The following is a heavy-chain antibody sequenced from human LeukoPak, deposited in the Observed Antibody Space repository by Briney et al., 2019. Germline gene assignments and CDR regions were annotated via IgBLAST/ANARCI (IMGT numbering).Heavy chain of an antibody. CDR2: INPNNGGT. J-gene: IGHJ5*02. V-gene: IGHV1-2*02. D-gene: IGHD5-12*01. CDR3: ARDGYKA. CDR1: GYTFTGYF. Sequence: ASVKVSCKASGYTFTGYFLHWVRQAPGQGLEWMGWINPNNGGTNYAQKFQGRVTMTRDTSISTVYMDLTRLTFDDTAVYYCARDGYKAWGQGTLVTVSS.